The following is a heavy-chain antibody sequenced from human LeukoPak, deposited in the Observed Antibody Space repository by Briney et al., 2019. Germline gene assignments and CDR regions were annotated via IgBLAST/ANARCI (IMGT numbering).Heavy chain of an antibody. CDR1: GGSISSSPYY. D-gene: IGHD2-15*01. J-gene: IGHJ5*02. CDR2: IYYSGST. Sequence: SETLSLTCTVSGGSISSSPYYWGWIRQPPGKGLEWIGSIYYSGSTYYNPSLKSRVTISVDTSKNQFSLKLSSVTAADTAVYYCARATAVAATLAWGQGTLVTVSS. CDR3: ARATAVAATLA. V-gene: IGHV4-39*07.